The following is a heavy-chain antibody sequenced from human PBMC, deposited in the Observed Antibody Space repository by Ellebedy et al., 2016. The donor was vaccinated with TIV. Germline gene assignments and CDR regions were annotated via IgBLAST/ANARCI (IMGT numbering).Heavy chain of an antibody. J-gene: IGHJ3*02. CDR2: ISYDGSNK. V-gene: IGHV3-30*18. CDR3: AKDPVDCGGDCYPLGAFDI. Sequence: GGSLRLXXAASRFTFSSYGMHWVRQAPGKGLEWVALISYDGSNKYYGDYVKGRFTISRDNSKNILYLQMNSLRAEDTAVYYCAKDPVDCGGDCYPLGAFDIWGQGTMVTVSS. D-gene: IGHD2-21*01. CDR1: RFTFSSYG.